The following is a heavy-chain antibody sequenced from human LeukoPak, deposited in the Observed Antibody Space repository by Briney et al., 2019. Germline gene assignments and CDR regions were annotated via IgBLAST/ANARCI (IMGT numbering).Heavy chain of an antibody. CDR3: ARGGISLVDYGVYYFDY. D-gene: IGHD3-16*01. CDR1: GGTFSSYA. V-gene: IGHV1-69*13. CDR2: IIPIFGTA. J-gene: IGHJ4*02. Sequence: SVKVSCKASGGTFSSYAISWVRQAPGQGLEWMGGIIPIFGTANYAQKFQGRVTITADESTSTAYMELSGLRSEDTAVYYCARGGISLVDYGVYYFDYWGQGTLVTVSS.